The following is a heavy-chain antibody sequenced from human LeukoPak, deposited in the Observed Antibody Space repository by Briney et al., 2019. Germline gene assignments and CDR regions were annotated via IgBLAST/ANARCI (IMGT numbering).Heavy chain of an antibody. V-gene: IGHV3-23*01. CDR3: AKGVLSPYYYGMDV. CDR2: ISGSGGST. D-gene: IGHD3-16*02. J-gene: IGHJ6*02. Sequence: GGSLRLSCAASGFTFSSYAMSWVRQAPGKGLEWVSAISGSGGSTYYADSVKGRFTISRDNSKNTLYLQMNSLRAEDTAVYYCAKGVLSPYYYGMDVWGQGTTVTVSS. CDR1: GFTFSSYA.